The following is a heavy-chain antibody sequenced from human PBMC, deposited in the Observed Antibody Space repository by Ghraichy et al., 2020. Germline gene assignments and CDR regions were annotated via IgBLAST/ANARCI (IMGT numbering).Heavy chain of an antibody. CDR2: ISAYNGNT. CDR3: ARSHYCSGGSCHSGGFDY. CDR1: GYTFTTYA. Sequence: ASVKVSCKASGYTFTTYAISWVRQAPGQGLEWMGWISAYNGNTNYAQKLQGRVTMTTDTSTSTAYMELRSLRSDDTAVYYCARSHYCSGGSCHSGGFDYWGQGSLVTVSS. J-gene: IGHJ4*02. D-gene: IGHD2-15*01. V-gene: IGHV1-18*01.